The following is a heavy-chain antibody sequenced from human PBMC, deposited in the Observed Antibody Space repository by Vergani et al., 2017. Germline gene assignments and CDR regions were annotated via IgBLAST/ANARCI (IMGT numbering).Heavy chain of an antibody. V-gene: IGHV3-21*01. J-gene: IGHJ4*02. Sequence: EVQLVESGGGLVKPGGSLRLSCAASGFTFSSYSMNWVRQAPGKGLEWVSSISSSSNYIYYADSVKGRLTISRDNAKNSLYLQMNSLRAEDTAVYYCARDGWDYDFWSDYGYWGQGTLVTVSS. CDR2: ISSSSNYI. CDR3: ARDGWDYDFWSDYGY. CDR1: GFTFSSYS. D-gene: IGHD3-3*01.